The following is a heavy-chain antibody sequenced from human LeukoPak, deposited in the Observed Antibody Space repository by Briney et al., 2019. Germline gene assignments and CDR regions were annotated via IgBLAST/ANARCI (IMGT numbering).Heavy chain of an antibody. CDR2: ISGNGDTT. J-gene: IGHJ4*02. D-gene: IGHD1-1*01. CDR3: VKDVNWSTY. CDR1: GFTFSSYA. V-gene: IGHV3-23*01. Sequence: GGSLRLSCAASGFTFSSYAMIWVRRAPGKGLEWVSVISGNGDTTYYADSVKGRFTISGDNSRNTVYLQMNSLRGDDTAVYYCVKDVNWSTYWGQGTLVTVSS.